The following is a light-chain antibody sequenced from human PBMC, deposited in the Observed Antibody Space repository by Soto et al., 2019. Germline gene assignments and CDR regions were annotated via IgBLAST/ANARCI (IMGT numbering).Light chain of an antibody. J-gene: IGKJ1*01. CDR1: HSIGTY. CDR2: AAS. V-gene: IGKV1-39*01. Sequence: DIPMTQSPSSLSASVGDAVTITCRAGHSIGTYLSWYQLKPGKPPRLLIYAASSLQTGVPSRFSGSGSGTDFTLTITGLQPEDVATYSCQQSYNSPPTFGQGTRV. CDR3: QQSYNSPPT.